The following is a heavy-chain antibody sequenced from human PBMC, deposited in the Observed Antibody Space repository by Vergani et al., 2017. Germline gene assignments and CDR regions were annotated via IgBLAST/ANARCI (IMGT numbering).Heavy chain of an antibody. J-gene: IGHJ6*02. CDR2: IYTSGST. CDR1: GGSISSGSYY. V-gene: IGHV4-61*02. Sequence: QVQLQESGPGLVKPSQTLSLTCTVSGGSISSGSYYWSWIRQPXGKGLEWIGRIYTSGSTNYNPSLKSRVTISVDTSKNQFSLKLSSVTAADTAVYYCARASAERYCSSTSCYVYYGMDVWGQGTTVTVSS. D-gene: IGHD2-2*01. CDR3: ARASAERYCSSTSCYVYYGMDV.